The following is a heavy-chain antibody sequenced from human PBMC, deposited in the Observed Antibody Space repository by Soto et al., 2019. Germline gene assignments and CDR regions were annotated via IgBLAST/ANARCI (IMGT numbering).Heavy chain of an antibody. Sequence: ASVKVSCKSSGYPFTHYGITWVRQAPGQGLEWMGWISPFNGNTNYGQTLQGRVTLTTDTSTSTIYMELRSLRSDDTAVYYCARASSGFDCWGQGTLVTVSS. V-gene: IGHV1-18*01. CDR3: ARASSGFDC. J-gene: IGHJ4*02. CDR1: GYPFTHYG. D-gene: IGHD6-19*01. CDR2: ISPFNGNT.